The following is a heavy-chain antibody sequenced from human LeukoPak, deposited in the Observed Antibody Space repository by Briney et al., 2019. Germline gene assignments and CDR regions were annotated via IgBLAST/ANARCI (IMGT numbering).Heavy chain of an antibody. CDR3: AKGSRSIAVDNLCDY. CDR2: ISSSGGST. D-gene: IGHD6-19*01. CDR1: GFTVSSNY. J-gene: IGHJ4*02. V-gene: IGHV3-23*01. Sequence: GGSLRLSCAASGFTVSSNYMNWVRQAPGKGLEWVSIISSSGGSTYYADSVKGRFIISRDNSKNTLYLQMNSLRAEDTAVYYCAKGSRSIAVDNLCDYWGQGSLVTVSS.